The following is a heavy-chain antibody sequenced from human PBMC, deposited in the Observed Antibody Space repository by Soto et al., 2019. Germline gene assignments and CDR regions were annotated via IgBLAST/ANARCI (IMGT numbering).Heavy chain of an antibody. CDR2: ISGYNGNI. CDR3: ARDVSGATYPWLFDL. D-gene: IGHD6-25*01. V-gene: IGHV1-18*04. J-gene: IGHJ2*01. Sequence: QGQLVQSGAEVKKPGASVNVSCKASGYTSSIYGISWVRQAPGQGLEWMAWISGYNGNIKYAQKFQGRVTVATDTTTTGAYSELRSLRSDDTAVYYCARDVSGATYPWLFDLWGRGTLVTVSS. CDR1: GYTSSIYG.